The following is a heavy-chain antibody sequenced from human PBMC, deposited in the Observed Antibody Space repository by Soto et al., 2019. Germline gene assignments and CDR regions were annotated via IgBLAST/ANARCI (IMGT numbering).Heavy chain of an antibody. D-gene: IGHD3-10*01. CDR2: INAGNGNT. J-gene: IGHJ4*02. V-gene: IGHV1-3*01. Sequence: GASVKVSCKASGYTFTSYAMHWVRQAPGQRLEWMGWINAGNGNTKYSQKFQGRVTITRDTSASTAYMELSSLRSEDMAVYYCARGVSQLNVLLWFGTLDYWGQGTLVTVSS. CDR1: GYTFTSYA. CDR3: ARGVSQLNVLLWFGTLDY.